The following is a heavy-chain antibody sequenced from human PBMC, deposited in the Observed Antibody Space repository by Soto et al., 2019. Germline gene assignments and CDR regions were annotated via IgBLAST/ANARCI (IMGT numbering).Heavy chain of an antibody. V-gene: IGHV4-38-2*02. D-gene: IGHD3-3*01. Sequence: SETLSLTCTVSGYSISSGYYWGWIRQPPGKGLEWIGSIYHSGSTYYNPSLKSRVTISVDTSKNQFSLKLSSVTAADTAVYYCARGPNITIFGVVPDYWGQGTLVTVSS. CDR3: ARGPNITIFGVVPDY. CDR2: IYHSGST. CDR1: GYSISSGYY. J-gene: IGHJ4*02.